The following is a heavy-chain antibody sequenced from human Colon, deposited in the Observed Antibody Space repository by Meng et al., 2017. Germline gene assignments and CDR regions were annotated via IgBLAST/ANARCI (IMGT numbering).Heavy chain of an antibody. CDR3: ATGLRHGDWFDP. CDR1: GGSFSGFY. V-gene: IGHV4-34*02. Sequence: QVQIQKGGAGLLKPSETLSLPGAVSGGSFSGFYWSWIRQPPGKGLEWIGKIDHFGISNYNSSLKGRLTMSVDTSKKQISLTLTSVTAADTAVYYCATGLRHGDWFDPWGPGTLVTVSS. J-gene: IGHJ5*02. D-gene: IGHD4-17*01. CDR2: IDHFGIS.